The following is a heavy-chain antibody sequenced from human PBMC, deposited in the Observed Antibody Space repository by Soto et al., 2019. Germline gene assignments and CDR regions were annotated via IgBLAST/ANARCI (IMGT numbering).Heavy chain of an antibody. CDR1: GFTFSTHA. CDR3: AKDPPWTVGPLAMDV. CDR2: FSGSGGNT. Sequence: EVQLLESGGGLVQPGGSLRLSCVASGFTFSTHAMSWVRQAPGKGLEWVSSFSGSGGNTYYADSVKGRLTISRDDSKKTLYLQINSLRVEDTAVYYCAKDPPWTVGPLAMDVWGQGTTVTVSS. J-gene: IGHJ6*02. D-gene: IGHD2-2*01. V-gene: IGHV3-23*01.